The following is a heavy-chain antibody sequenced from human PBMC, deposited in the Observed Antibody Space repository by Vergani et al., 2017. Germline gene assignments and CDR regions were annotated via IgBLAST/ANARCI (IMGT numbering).Heavy chain of an antibody. CDR3: AVRMWLVPA. CDR1: GFTFSSYW. CDR2: IKQDGNEK. J-gene: IGHJ5*02. V-gene: IGHV3-7*03. D-gene: IGHD6-19*01. Sequence: EVQLVESGGGLVQPGGSLRLSCAASGFTFSSYWMSWVRQAPGKGLEWVANIKQDGNEKYYVDSVKGRFTISRDNAKNSLYLQMNSLRVADTAVYYCAVRMWLVPAWGQGTLVTVSS.